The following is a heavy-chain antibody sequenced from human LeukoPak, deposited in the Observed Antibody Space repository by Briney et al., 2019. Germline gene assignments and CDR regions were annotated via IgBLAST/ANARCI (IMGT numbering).Heavy chain of an antibody. CDR1: GGSISSSSYY. J-gene: IGHJ4*02. Sequence: SETLSLTCTVSGGSISSSSYYWGWIRQPPGKGLEWIGSIYYSGSTYYNPSLKSRVTISVDTSKNQFSLKLSSVTAADTAVYYCASPLWFGEDDFDYWGQGTLVTVSS. CDR2: IYYSGST. D-gene: IGHD3-10*01. CDR3: ASPLWFGEDDFDY. V-gene: IGHV4-39*07.